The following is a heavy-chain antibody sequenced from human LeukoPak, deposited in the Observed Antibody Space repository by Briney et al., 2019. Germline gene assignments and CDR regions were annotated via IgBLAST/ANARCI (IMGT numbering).Heavy chain of an antibody. CDR2: ISYDGSNQ. CDR3: ARDRMGNV. CDR1: GFTFGSYA. Sequence: GRSLRLSCAASGFTFGSYAMHWVRQAPGKGLEWVTVISYDGSNQYYADSVKGRFTISRSNSKNTLYLQMNSLRAEDTAVYYCARDRMGNVWGQGTTVTVSS. J-gene: IGHJ6*02. D-gene: IGHD1-26*01. V-gene: IGHV3-30*04.